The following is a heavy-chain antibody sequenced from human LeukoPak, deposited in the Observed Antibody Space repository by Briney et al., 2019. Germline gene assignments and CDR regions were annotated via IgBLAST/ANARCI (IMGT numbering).Heavy chain of an antibody. V-gene: IGHV4-34*01. J-gene: IGHJ5*02. CDR1: GGSFSGYY. D-gene: IGHD2-2*02. CDR3: ARGRGYCSSTSCYTLDP. CDR2: INHSGST. Sequence: SETLSLTRAVYGGSFSGYYWSWIRQPPGKGLEWIGEINHSGSTNYNPSLKSRVTISVDTSKNQFSLKLSSVTAADTAVYYCARGRGYCSSTSCYTLDPWGQGTLVTVSS.